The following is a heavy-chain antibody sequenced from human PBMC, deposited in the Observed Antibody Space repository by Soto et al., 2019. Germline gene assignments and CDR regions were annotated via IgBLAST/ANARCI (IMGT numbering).Heavy chain of an antibody. CDR3: ATSTGSYTYFGMDV. CDR1: GNAVTGYY. J-gene: IGHJ6*02. V-gene: IGHV1-2*02. Sequence: QVQLVQSGAEVKKSGASVRFSCKTSGNAVTGYYIHWVRQAPGHGLEWMGWINPNSGDTNSGQKFQGRVTMTRDASISTAHMELSRLRYDDTAIYYCATSTGSYTYFGMDVWGQGTTVTVSS. CDR2: INPNSGDT. D-gene: IGHD3-10*01.